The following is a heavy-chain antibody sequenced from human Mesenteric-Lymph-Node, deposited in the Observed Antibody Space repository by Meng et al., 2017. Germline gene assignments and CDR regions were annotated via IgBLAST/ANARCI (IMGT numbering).Heavy chain of an antibody. CDR2: IYHSGST. D-gene: IGHD2-21*02. Sequence: QVRLRELGPRRVKPPRTLSPTCAVSSGSPRRRNWWCWVRPTPGKGLEWIGEIYHSGSTNYNPSLKSRVTISVDESKNQFPPRLSSVTAADTAVYYCARVGAYCGGDCYHPRWGQGTLVTVSS. CDR1: SGSPRRRNW. J-gene: IGHJ4*02. CDR3: ARVGAYCGGDCYHPR. V-gene: IGHV4-4*03.